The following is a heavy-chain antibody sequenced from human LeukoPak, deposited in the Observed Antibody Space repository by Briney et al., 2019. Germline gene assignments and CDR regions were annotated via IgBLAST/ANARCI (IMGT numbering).Heavy chain of an antibody. CDR2: IHYSGSS. V-gene: IGHV4-30-4*01. Sequence: SQTLSLTCTVSGGSISSGDYYWNWIRQPPGKGLEWIGYIHYSGSSYYNPSLKSRVTISVDTSKNQFSLKLSSVTAADTAVYYCAREENYDPIWFDPWGQGTLVTVSS. J-gene: IGHJ5*02. D-gene: IGHD3-22*01. CDR1: GGSISSGDYY. CDR3: AREENYDPIWFDP.